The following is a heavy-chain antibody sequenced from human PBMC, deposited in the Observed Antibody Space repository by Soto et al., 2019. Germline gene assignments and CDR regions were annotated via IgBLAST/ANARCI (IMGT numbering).Heavy chain of an antibody. Sequence: PGGSLRLSCAASGFTFSNAWMSWVRQAPGKGLEWVGRIKSKTDGGTTDYAAPVKGRFTISRDDSKNTLYLQMNSLKTEDTAVYYXTTDLGMIWFVKAVAPNWGQGTLVTVSS. CDR3: TTDLGMIWFVKAVAPN. J-gene: IGHJ4*02. V-gene: IGHV3-15*01. CDR1: GFTFSNAW. D-gene: IGHD6-19*01. CDR2: IKSKTDGGTT.